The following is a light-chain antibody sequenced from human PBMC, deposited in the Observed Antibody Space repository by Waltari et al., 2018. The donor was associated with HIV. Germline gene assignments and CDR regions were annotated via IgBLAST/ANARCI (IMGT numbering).Light chain of an antibody. CDR3: AAWDSSLNAGI. J-gene: IGLJ1*01. CDR2: ENS. Sequence: QSVLTQPPSVSAAPGQRVTISCSGSSSHIGNDDVFWYQQLTGAAPKLLIYENSERSSGIPDRFSGSKSGTSATLDITGLQTGDEADYYCAAWDSSLNAGIFGTGTTVRVL. V-gene: IGLV1-51*02. CDR1: SSHIGNDD.